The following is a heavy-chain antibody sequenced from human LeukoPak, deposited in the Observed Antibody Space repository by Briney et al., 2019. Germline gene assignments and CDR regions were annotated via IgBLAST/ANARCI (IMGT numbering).Heavy chain of an antibody. J-gene: IGHJ5*02. CDR2: ISGSGGSK. Sequence: GSLRLSCAASGFPFSSYAMTWVRQAPGKGLEWVSAISGSGGSKYYADSVKGRFTISRDNSKNKLYLQMNSLRAEDTAVYYCAKDREENYGSGSYYIYGNWFDPWGQGTLVTVSS. V-gene: IGHV3-23*01. CDR1: GFPFSSYA. D-gene: IGHD3-10*01. CDR3: AKDREENYGSGSYYIYGNWFDP.